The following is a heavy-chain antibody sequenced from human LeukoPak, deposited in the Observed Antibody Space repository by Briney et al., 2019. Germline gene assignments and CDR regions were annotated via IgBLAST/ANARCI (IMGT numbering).Heavy chain of an antibody. D-gene: IGHD2-2*01. Sequence: PSETLSLTCTVSGDSISNHYWSWIRQPAGKGLDWIGRIYTSGSTNYNPSLKSRVTMSVDTSKNQFSLKLSSVTAADTAVYYCARHDIVVVLGFDYWGQGTLVTVSS. J-gene: IGHJ4*02. CDR3: ARHDIVVVLGFDY. CDR2: IYTSGST. V-gene: IGHV4-4*07. CDR1: GDSISNHY.